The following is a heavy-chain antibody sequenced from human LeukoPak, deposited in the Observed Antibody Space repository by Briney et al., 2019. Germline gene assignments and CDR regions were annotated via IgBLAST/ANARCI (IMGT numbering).Heavy chain of an antibody. CDR3: ARQSLAYFDY. CDR2: IYYSGST. Sequence: SETLSLTYTVSGGPISSNNYYWGWIRQPPGKGLEWIGNIYYSGSTYYNPSLKSRVTISVDTSKNQFSIRLSSVSAADTAVYYCARQSLAYFDYWGQGTLVTVSS. J-gene: IGHJ4*02. CDR1: GGPISSNNYY. V-gene: IGHV4-39*01.